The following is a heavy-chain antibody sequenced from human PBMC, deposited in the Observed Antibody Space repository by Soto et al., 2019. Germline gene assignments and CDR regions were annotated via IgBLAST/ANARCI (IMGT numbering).Heavy chain of an antibody. CDR3: AHRHKVLVYYGSYNWFDP. V-gene: IGHV2-5*02. CDR2: IYWDDDK. CDR1: GFSLSNSGVG. D-gene: IGHD3-10*01. Sequence: QITLKEAGPTRVKPTHTLTLTCTFSGFSLSNSGVGVGWIRQPPGKALEWLAVIYWDDDKRYSPSLKSRLTITKDTSKNQVVLTMTNKDPVDTATYYCAHRHKVLVYYGSYNWFDPWGRGTLVTVSS. J-gene: IGHJ5*02.